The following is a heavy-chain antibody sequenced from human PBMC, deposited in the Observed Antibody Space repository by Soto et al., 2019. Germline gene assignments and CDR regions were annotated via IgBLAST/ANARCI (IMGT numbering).Heavy chain of an antibody. CDR1: GFTFSTYA. Sequence: PGGSLRLSCAASGFTFSTYAMSWVRQAPWKGLEWVSTISASGAGTYYADSVKGRFTVSRDNSKNTLYLQMNSLRAEDTAVYYCAQYYYMDVWGKGTTATVSS. CDR3: AQYYYMDV. V-gene: IGHV3-23*01. J-gene: IGHJ6*03. CDR2: ISASGAGT.